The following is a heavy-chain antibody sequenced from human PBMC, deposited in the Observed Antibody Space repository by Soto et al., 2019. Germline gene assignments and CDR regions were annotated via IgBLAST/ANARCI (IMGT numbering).Heavy chain of an antibody. Sequence: GGSLRLSCAASGFTFSNFGIHWGRQAPGKGLEWVAVISYDGTNKYYADSVKGRFTISRDNSKNTLYLQINSLRAEDTAVYYCAKAVPPFVVVTASDYWGQGTLVTVSS. CDR1: GFTFSNFG. CDR3: AKAVPPFVVVTASDY. CDR2: ISYDGTNK. D-gene: IGHD2-21*02. V-gene: IGHV3-30*18. J-gene: IGHJ4*02.